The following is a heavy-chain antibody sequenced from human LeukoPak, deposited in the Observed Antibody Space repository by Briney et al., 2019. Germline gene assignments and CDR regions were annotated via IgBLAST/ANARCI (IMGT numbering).Heavy chain of an antibody. Sequence: SETLSLTCTVSGGSISSYYWSWIRQPPGKGLEWIGYIYYSRSTNYNPSLKSRVTISVDTSKNQFSLKLSSVTAADTAVYYCAREPLRYSYGHFDYWGQGTLVTVSS. D-gene: IGHD5-18*01. CDR2: IYYSRST. CDR1: GGSISSYY. J-gene: IGHJ4*02. V-gene: IGHV4-59*01. CDR3: AREPLRYSYGHFDY.